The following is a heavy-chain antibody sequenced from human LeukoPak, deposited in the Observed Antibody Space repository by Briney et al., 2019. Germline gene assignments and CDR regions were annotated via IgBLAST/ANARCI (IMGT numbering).Heavy chain of an antibody. D-gene: IGHD3-22*01. V-gene: IGHV3-30-3*01. J-gene: IGHJ4*02. Sequence: PGGSLRLSCAGSGFTFASYAVHWVRQAPGTRLEWVAFISSDGTTEHYRDSVKGRFTLSRDNSKNTLYLQMNSLRAEDTAVYYCAKGRSGYYYDYFDYWGQGTLVTVSS. CDR2: ISSDGTTE. CDR3: AKGRSGYYYDYFDY. CDR1: GFTFASYA.